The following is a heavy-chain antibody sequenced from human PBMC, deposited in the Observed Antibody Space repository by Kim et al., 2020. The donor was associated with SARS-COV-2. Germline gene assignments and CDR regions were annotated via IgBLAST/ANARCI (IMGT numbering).Heavy chain of an antibody. CDR1: GFTFSSYD. CDR3: ARGAYYGSGSYYNGDNWFDP. D-gene: IGHD3-10*01. Sequence: GGSLRLSCAASGFTFSSYDMHWVRQATGKGLEWVSAIGTAGDTYYPGSVKGRFTISRENAKNSLYLQMNSLRAGDTAVYYCARGAYYGSGSYYNGDNWFDPWGQGTLVTVSS. J-gene: IGHJ5*02. CDR2: IGTAGDT. V-gene: IGHV3-13*01.